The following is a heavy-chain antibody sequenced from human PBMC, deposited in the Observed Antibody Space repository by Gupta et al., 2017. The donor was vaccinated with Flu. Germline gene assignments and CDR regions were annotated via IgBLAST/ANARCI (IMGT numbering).Heavy chain of an antibody. CDR2: IIPVFGTA. J-gene: IGHJ4*02. CDR3: AQKGGGHGRGGDCYSFDF. V-gene: IGHV1-69*01. Sequence: QVQLVQSGAEVKKPGSSVKVSCQPSVVPFTTSAIHWVRQPPGQGLEWRGGIIPVFGTANYAQKFQDRVTFNADESTSTAYMELSSLTSDDTAVYYGAQKGGGHGRGGDCYSFDFWGQGTLVTVSS. CDR1: VVPFTTSA. D-gene: IGHD2-21*02.